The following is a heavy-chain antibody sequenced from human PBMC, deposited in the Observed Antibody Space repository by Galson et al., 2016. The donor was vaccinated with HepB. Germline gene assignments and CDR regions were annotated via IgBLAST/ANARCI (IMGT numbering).Heavy chain of an antibody. Sequence: SLRLSCAASGFTFSTYAMRWVRQAPGEGLEWVSTISGSGDTTHYADSVKGRFTISRDNSKNTLYLQMNSLRAEDTAVYYCAKDLHWAFDYWGQGTLVTVSS. D-gene: IGHD3-16*01. CDR2: ISGSGDTT. CDR1: GFTFSTYA. V-gene: IGHV3-23*01. CDR3: AKDLHWAFDY. J-gene: IGHJ4*02.